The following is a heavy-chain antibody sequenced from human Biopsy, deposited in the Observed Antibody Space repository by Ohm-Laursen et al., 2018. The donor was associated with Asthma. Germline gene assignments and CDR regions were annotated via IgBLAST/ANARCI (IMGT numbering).Heavy chain of an antibody. CDR2: IYSGGTS. CDR3: ARGDSSGWYQGSTLR. Sequence: SLRLSCAASGFTVSRDHMFWVRQAPGKGLEWVSVIYSGGTSHTADSVRGRFTISRDFSKNTLHLQMHSLRVEDTAVYYCARGDSSGWYQGSTLRWGQGTLVTVSS. J-gene: IGHJ4*02. CDR1: GFTVSRDH. D-gene: IGHD6-19*01. V-gene: IGHV3-53*01.